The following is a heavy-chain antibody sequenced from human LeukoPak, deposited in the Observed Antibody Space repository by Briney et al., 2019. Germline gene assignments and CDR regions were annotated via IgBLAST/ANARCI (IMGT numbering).Heavy chain of an antibody. CDR2: INHSGST. D-gene: IGHD3-3*01. CDR1: GGSFSGYY. CDR3: ASSHFRTIFGVVIDRNLDY. V-gene: IGHV4-34*01. J-gene: IGHJ4*02. Sequence: SETLSLTCAVYGGSFSGYYWSWIRQPPGKGLGWIGEINHSGSTNYNPSLKSRVTISVDTSKNQFSLKLSSVTAADTAVYYCASSHFRTIFGVVIDRNLDYWGQGTLVTVSS.